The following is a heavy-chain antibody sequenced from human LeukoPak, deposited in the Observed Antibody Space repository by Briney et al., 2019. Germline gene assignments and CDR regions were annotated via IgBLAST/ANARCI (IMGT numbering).Heavy chain of an antibody. CDR3: AKVRDGYNYYFDY. D-gene: IGHD5-24*01. CDR2: ISGSGGST. J-gene: IGHJ4*02. V-gene: IGHV3-23*01. Sequence: GGSLRLSCAAPGFTFSSYAMSWVRQAPGKGLEWVSAISGSGGSTYYADSVKGRFTISRDNSKNTLYLQMNSLRAEDAAVYYCAKVRDGYNYYFDYWGQGTLVTVSS. CDR1: GFTFSSYA.